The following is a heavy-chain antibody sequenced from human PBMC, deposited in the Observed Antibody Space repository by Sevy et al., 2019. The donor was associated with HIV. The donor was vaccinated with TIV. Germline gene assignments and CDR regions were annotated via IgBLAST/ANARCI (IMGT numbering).Heavy chain of an antibody. CDR3: ARDAAGDYVWGSYRYYYYGMDV. D-gene: IGHD3-16*02. V-gene: IGHV3-21*01. Sequence: GGFLRLSCAASGFTFSSYSMNWVRQAPGKGLEWVSSISSSSSYIYYADSVKGRFTISRDNAKNSLYLQMNSLRAEDTAVYYCARDAAGDYVWGSYRYYYYGMDVWGQGTTVTVSS. CDR1: GFTFSSYS. CDR2: ISSSSSYI. J-gene: IGHJ6*02.